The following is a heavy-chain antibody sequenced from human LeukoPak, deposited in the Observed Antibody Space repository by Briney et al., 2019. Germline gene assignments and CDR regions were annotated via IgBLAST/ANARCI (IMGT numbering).Heavy chain of an antibody. CDR2: INHSGST. Sequence: PSETLSLTCAVYVGSFSGYYWRWIREPPGKGLEWIGEINHSGSTNYNPSLKSRVTISVDTSKNQCSLKLSSVTAADTAVYYCARDGGTNYYYYGMDVWGQGTTVTVSS. CDR1: VGSFSGYY. V-gene: IGHV4-34*01. D-gene: IGHD4-23*01. J-gene: IGHJ6*02. CDR3: ARDGGTNYYYYGMDV.